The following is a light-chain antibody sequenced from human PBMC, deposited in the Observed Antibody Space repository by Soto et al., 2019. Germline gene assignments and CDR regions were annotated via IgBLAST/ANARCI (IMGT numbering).Light chain of an antibody. V-gene: IGKV2-28*01. CDR2: LGS. CDR1: QSLLHSNGYTY. Sequence: DIVMTQSPLSLPVTPGEPASISCRSSQSLLHSNGYTYLDWYLQKPGQSPQLLIYLGSNRASGVPDRCSGSGSGTDFTLKISRVEAEDVGVYYCRQALQTPTFGPGTKVDIK. J-gene: IGKJ3*01. CDR3: RQALQTPT.